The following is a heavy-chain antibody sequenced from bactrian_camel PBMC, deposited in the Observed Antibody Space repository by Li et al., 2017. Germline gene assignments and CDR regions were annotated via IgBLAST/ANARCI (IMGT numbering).Heavy chain of an antibody. CDR1: GVSNRRYL. J-gene: IGHJ6*01. D-gene: IGHD4*01. CDR2: LDDDGTTK. Sequence: HVQLVESGGGAVQSGGSLKLSCVVSGVSNRRYLLGWLRQAPGKEREGVALLDDDGTTKYADSLKGRFTISQDNAKNTLYLQMNSLKTEDMAMYYCAKYRGYSDYDPHFGNWGQGTQVTVS. CDR3: AKYRGYSDYDPHFGN. V-gene: IGHV3S1*01.